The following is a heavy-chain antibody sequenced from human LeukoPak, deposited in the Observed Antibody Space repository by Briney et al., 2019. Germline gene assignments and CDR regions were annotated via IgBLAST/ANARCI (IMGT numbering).Heavy chain of an antibody. J-gene: IGHJ3*02. CDR3: ARDFGPSRRAFDI. V-gene: IGHV3-74*01. D-gene: IGHD3-10*01. CDR2: VSSDGTST. CDR1: GFTFSNYW. Sequence: GGSLRLSCAGSGFTFSNYWIHWVRQAPGKGLVWVSRVSSDGTSTFYADSVKDRFTISRDNAKNTLYLQMNSLRAEDTAACYCARDFGPSRRAFDIWGQGTLVTVSS.